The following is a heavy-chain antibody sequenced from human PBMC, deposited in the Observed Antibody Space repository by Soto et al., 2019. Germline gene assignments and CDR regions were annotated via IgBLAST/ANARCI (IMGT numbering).Heavy chain of an antibody. Sequence: GGSLRLSCAASGFTFSSYAMSWVRQAPGKGLEWVSAISGSGGSTYYADSVKGRFTISRDNSKNTLYLQMNSLRAEDTAVYYCAREYGSGSSYYYYGMDVWGQGTTVTVSS. CDR2: ISGSGGST. J-gene: IGHJ6*02. D-gene: IGHD3-10*01. CDR3: AREYGSGSSYYYYGMDV. CDR1: GFTFSSYA. V-gene: IGHV3-23*01.